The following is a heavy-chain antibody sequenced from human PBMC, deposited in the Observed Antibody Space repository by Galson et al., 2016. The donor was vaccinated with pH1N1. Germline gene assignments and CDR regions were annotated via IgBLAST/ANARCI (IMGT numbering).Heavy chain of an antibody. D-gene: IGHD3-10*01. CDR3: ARGDTKGSFGLDT. Sequence: SVKVSCKAFGYSFTDFYIHWVRQAPGQGLEWMGPVHPRAGVTKVAQRVQDRVTMTSDTSTSSVYMELSSLRSEDTAVYYCARGDTKGSFGLDTWGQGTLVTVSS. CDR2: VHPRAGVT. CDR1: GYSFTDFY. V-gene: IGHV1-46*03. J-gene: IGHJ4*02.